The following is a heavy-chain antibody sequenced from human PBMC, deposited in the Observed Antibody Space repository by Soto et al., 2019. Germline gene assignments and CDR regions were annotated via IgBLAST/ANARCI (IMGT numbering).Heavy chain of an antibody. Sequence: QVQLVQSGAEVKKPGSSVKVSCKASGGTFSSYAISWVRQAPGQGLEWMGGIIPIFGTANYAQKFQGRVTITADESTSTAYRELSSLRSEDTAVYYCARISTGHYGSGIVNWFDPWGQGTLVTVSS. CDR3: ARISTGHYGSGIVNWFDP. J-gene: IGHJ5*02. D-gene: IGHD3-10*01. CDR2: IIPIFGTA. V-gene: IGHV1-69*01. CDR1: GGTFSSYA.